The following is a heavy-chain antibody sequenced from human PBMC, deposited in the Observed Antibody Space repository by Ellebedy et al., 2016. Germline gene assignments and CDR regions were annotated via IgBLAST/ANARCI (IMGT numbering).Heavy chain of an antibody. CDR1: GYTLTDLS. V-gene: IGHV1-24*01. CDR3: ATDGGYPPGYYYYGMDV. Sequence: ASVKVSCKVSGYTLTDLSMHWVRQAPGKGLEWMGGFDPEDGETIYAQKFQGRVTMTEDTSTDTAYMELSSLRSEDTAVYYCATDGGYPPGYYYYGMDVWGQGTTVTVSS. CDR2: FDPEDGET. J-gene: IGHJ6*02. D-gene: IGHD5-12*01.